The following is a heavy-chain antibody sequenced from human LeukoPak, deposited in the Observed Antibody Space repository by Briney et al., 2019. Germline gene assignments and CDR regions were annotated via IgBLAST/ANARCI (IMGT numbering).Heavy chain of an antibody. CDR2: ITPNSGGT. CDR3: ARVYRWLHPNDAFDI. Sequence: AASVKVSCKASGGTFSSYAISWVRQAPGQGLEWMGWITPNSGGTNYAQKFQGRVTMTSDTSISTAYMELSRLRSNDTAVYYCARVYRWLHPNDAFDIWGQGTMVTVSS. J-gene: IGHJ3*02. D-gene: IGHD5-12*01. V-gene: IGHV1-2*02. CDR1: GGTFSSYA.